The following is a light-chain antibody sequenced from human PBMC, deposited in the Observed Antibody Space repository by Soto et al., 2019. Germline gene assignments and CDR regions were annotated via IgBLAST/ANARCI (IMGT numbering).Light chain of an antibody. J-gene: IGKJ3*01. CDR3: QQYNNWPPVT. CDR1: QSVSSN. V-gene: IGKV3-15*01. CDR2: GAS. Sequence: EIVMTQSPATLSVSPGERATLSCRASQSVSSNLAWFQQKPGQAPRLLIYGASTRATGIPARFSGSGSGTEFTLTISSLQSEDFAVYYCQQYNNWPPVTFGPGTKVDIK.